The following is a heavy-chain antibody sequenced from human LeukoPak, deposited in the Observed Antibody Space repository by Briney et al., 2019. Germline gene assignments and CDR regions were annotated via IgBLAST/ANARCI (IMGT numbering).Heavy chain of an antibody. CDR2: INSDGSST. CDR3: ASPQYYYDSSAYSSLDY. D-gene: IGHD3-22*01. J-gene: IGHJ4*02. CDR1: GFTFSSYW. V-gene: IGHV3-74*01. Sequence: GGSLRLSCAASGFTFSSYWMHWVRQAPGKGLVWVSRINSDGSSTSYADSVKGRFTISRDNAKNTLYLQMNSLRAEDTAVYYCASPQYYYDSSAYSSLDYWGQGTLVTVSS.